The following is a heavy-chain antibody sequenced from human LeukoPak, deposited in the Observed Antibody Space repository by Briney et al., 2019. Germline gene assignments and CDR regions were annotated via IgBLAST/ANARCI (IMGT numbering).Heavy chain of an antibody. CDR3: TRGLVRGVVFDS. J-gene: IGHJ4*02. V-gene: IGHV3-48*01. CDR2: ITTSSTTM. CDR1: GFTFSDNS. D-gene: IGHD3-10*01. Sequence: PGGSLRLSCAASGFTFSDNSVDWVRQAPGKGLEWVSYITTSSTTMYYADSVKGRFTISRDNARNTLYLEVNSLRAEDTAVYYCTRGLVRGVVFDSWGQGTLVTVSS.